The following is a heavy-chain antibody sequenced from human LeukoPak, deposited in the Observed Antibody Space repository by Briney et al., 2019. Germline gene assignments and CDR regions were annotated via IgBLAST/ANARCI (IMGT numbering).Heavy chain of an antibody. V-gene: IGHV3-30-3*01. CDR3: ARALGGGTAFDI. CDR1: GFTFSSYA. D-gene: IGHD1-26*01. CDR2: ISYDGSNK. J-gene: IGHJ3*02. Sequence: PGGSLRLSCAASGFTFSSYAMHWVRQAPGKGLEWVAVISYDGSNKYYADSVKGRFTISRDNSKNTLYLQMNSLRAEDTAVYYCARALGGGTAFDIWGQGTMVTVSS.